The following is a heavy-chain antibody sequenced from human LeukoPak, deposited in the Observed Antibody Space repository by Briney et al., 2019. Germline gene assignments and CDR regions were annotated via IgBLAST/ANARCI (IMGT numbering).Heavy chain of an antibody. CDR3: ARGPYDYVWGSYRGDWFDP. CDR2: ISAYNGNT. Sequence: PSVKVSCKASGYTFTSYGISWVRQAPGQGLEWMGWISAYNGNTNYAQKLQGRVTMTTDTSTSTAYRELRSLRSDDTAVYYCARGPYDYVWGSYRGDWFDPWGQGTLVTVSS. V-gene: IGHV1-18*01. CDR1: GYTFTSYG. D-gene: IGHD3-16*02. J-gene: IGHJ5*02.